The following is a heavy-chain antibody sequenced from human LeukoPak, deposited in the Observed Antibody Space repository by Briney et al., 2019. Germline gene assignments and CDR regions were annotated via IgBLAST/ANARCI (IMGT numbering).Heavy chain of an antibody. J-gene: IGHJ4*02. CDR3: ARRGSYDSSGYYYGDSFDY. V-gene: IGHV4-59*01. Sequence: SETLSLTCTVSGGSISSYYWSWIRQPPGKGLEWIGYIYYSGSTNYNPSLKSRVTISVDTSKNQFSLKLSSVTAADTAVYYCARRGSYDSSGYYYGDSFDYWGQGTLVTVSS. CDR2: IYYSGST. CDR1: GGSISSYY. D-gene: IGHD3-22*01.